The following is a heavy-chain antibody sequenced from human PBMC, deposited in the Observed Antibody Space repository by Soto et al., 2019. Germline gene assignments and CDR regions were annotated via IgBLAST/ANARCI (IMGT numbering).Heavy chain of an antibody. CDR3: ASRAGDSAKSFDY. J-gene: IGHJ4*02. Sequence: SVKVSCKAAGGTFSSYTISWVRQAPGQGLEWMGRIIPILGIANYAQKFQGRVTITADKSTSTAYMELSSLRSEDTAVYYCASRAGDSAKSFDYWGQGTLVTVSS. CDR1: GGTFSSYT. CDR2: IIPILGIA. D-gene: IGHD2-15*01. V-gene: IGHV1-69*02.